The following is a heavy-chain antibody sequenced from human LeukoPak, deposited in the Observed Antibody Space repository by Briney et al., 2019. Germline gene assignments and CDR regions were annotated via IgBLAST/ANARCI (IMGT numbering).Heavy chain of an antibody. D-gene: IGHD3-3*01. J-gene: IGHJ5*02. CDR3: ARGAPVRFDFWSGLIALFDP. Sequence: ASVKVSCKASGYTFTKYYIHWVRQAPGQGLEWIGIINSSGGSTTYAQKFQGRVTMTRDTSTSTVYMELRSLRSEDTAVYYCARGAPVRFDFWSGLIALFDPWGQGTLVTVSS. CDR1: GYTFTKYY. CDR2: INSSGGST. V-gene: IGHV1-46*01.